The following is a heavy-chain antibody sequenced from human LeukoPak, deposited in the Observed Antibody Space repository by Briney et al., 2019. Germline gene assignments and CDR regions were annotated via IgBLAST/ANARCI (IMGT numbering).Heavy chain of an antibody. CDR1: GGSFSGYY. D-gene: IGHD2-15*01. J-gene: IGHJ6*02. CDR3: ARVDCSGGSCYYYYGMDV. CDR2: INHSGST. V-gene: IGHV4-34*01. Sequence: SGTLSLTCAVYGGSFSGYYWSWIRQPPGKGLEWIGEINHSGSTNYNPSLKSRVTISVDTSKNQFSLKLSSVTAADTAVYYCARVDCSGGSCYYYYGMDVWGQGTTVTVSS.